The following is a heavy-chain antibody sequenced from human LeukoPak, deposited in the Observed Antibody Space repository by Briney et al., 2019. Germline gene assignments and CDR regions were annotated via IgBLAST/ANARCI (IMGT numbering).Heavy chain of an antibody. J-gene: IGHJ6*04. D-gene: IGHD5-12*01. Sequence: GGSLRLSCAASGFTFSSYGMHWVRQAPGKGLEWVAVISYDGSNKYYADSVKGRFTIPRDNSKNTLYLQMNSLKAEDTAVYYCARDRRGYSGYDSAGMDVWGKGTTVTVSS. V-gene: IGHV3-30*03. CDR3: ARDRRGYSGYDSAGMDV. CDR2: ISYDGSNK. CDR1: GFTFSSYG.